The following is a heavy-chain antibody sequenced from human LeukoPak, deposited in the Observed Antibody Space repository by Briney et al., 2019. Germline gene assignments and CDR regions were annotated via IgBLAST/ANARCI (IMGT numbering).Heavy chain of an antibody. CDR2: FDPEDGET. V-gene: IGHV1-24*01. CDR3: ARARYYYDIRVVA. Sequence: ASVKVSCKVSGYTLTELSMHWVRQAPGKGLEWMGGFDPEDGETIYAQKFQGRVTMTRDTSISTAYMELSRLRSDDTAVYYCARARYYYDIRVVAWGQGTLVTVSS. CDR1: GYTLTELS. J-gene: IGHJ5*02. D-gene: IGHD3-22*01.